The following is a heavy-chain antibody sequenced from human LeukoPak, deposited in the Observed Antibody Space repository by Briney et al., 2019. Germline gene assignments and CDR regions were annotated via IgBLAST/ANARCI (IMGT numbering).Heavy chain of an antibody. CDR3: ARAYYYDSSVSCADY. Sequence: GGSLRLSCALSGFTFSSYWMHWVRHAPGKGLVCVPRINSDGSSASYADSVKGRFTISRDDAKNTLYLQMNSLRAEDTAVYYCARAYYYDSSVSCADYWGQGTLVSVSS. D-gene: IGHD3-22*01. CDR1: GFTFSSYW. J-gene: IGHJ4*02. CDR2: INSDGSSA. V-gene: IGHV3-74*01.